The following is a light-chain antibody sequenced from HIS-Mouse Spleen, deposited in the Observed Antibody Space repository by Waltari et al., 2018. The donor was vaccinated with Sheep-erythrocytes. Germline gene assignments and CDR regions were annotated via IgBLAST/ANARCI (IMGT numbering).Light chain of an antibody. CDR2: EGS. CDR1: SSAVGRSNL. J-gene: IGLJ2*01. Sequence: QSALTQPASVSGSPGQSITISCTGPSSAVGRSNLVSWYQQHPGKAPNLMIYEGSKRPSGVSNRFSGSKSGNTASLTISGLQAEDEADYYCCSYAGSSTFHVVFGGGTKLTVL. CDR3: CSYAGSSTFHVV. V-gene: IGLV2-23*03.